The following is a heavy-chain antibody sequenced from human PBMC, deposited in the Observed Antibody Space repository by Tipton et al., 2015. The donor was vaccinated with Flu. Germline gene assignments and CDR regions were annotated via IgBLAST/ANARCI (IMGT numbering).Heavy chain of an antibody. CDR2: MNPNSGNT. Sequence: QLVQSGPEVKKPGASVKVSCKASGYTFTSYDINWVRQATGQGLEWMGWMNPNSGNTGYAQKFQGRVTITRNTSISTAYMELSSLRSEDTAVYYCARRYCGGDCPTSNDAFDIWGQGTMVTVSS. V-gene: IGHV1-8*03. D-gene: IGHD2-21*02. J-gene: IGHJ3*02. CDR3: ARRYCGGDCPTSNDAFDI. CDR1: GYTFTSYD.